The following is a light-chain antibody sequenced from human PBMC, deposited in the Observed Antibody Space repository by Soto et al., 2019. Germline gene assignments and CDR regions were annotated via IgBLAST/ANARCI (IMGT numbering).Light chain of an antibody. CDR2: DAS. CDR3: QQYDNLPIK. V-gene: IGKV1-33*01. Sequence: DIQMTQSPSLLSASVGDRVTITCQASQDISNYLNWYQQKPGKAPKLLIYDASNLETRFPSRFSGSGSGTDFTFTISSRQPGDIPTYYCQQYDNLPIKFGQATRLEIK. CDR1: QDISNY. J-gene: IGKJ5*01.